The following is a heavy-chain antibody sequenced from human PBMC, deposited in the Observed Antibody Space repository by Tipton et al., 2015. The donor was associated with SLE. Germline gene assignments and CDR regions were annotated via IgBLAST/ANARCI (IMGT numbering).Heavy chain of an antibody. CDR2: MIPIFGTP. Sequence: QSGAEVKKPGSSVKVSCKASGGTFSSYILNWVRHAPGQGLEWMGGMIPIFGTPNYAQEFQGRVTITTDESASTAYMELSSLRSDDTAVYYCARCRGVLGTTDGFDIWGQGTVVTVSS. J-gene: IGHJ3*02. D-gene: IGHD3-10*01. CDR3: ARCRGVLGTTDGFDI. CDR1: GGTFSSYI. V-gene: IGHV1-69*05.